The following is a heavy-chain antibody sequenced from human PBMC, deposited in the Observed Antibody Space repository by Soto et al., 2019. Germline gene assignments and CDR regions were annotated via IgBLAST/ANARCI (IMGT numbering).Heavy chain of an antibody. CDR3: ARMAAARRGGMDV. D-gene: IGHD6-6*01. V-gene: IGHV1-18*01. CDR1: GYTFTSYG. J-gene: IGHJ6*02. CDR2: ISANNGST. Sequence: ASVKVSCKASGYTFTSYGISWVRQAPGQGLEWMGWISANNGSTNYAQKFQGRVTMTTDTSTSTAYMELSRLRSDDTAVYYCARMAAARRGGMDVWGQGTTVTVSS.